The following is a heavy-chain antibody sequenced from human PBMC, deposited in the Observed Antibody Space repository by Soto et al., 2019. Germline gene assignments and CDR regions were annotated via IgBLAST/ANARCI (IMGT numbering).Heavy chain of an antibody. CDR3: ARDLTSIAVAGGEYFQH. V-gene: IGHV1-69*13. D-gene: IGHD6-19*01. CDR2: IIPIFGTA. CDR1: GGTFSSYA. J-gene: IGHJ1*01. Sequence: SVKVSCKASGGTFSSYAISWVRQALGQGLEWMGGIIPIFGTANYAQKFQGRVTITADESTSTAYMELSSLRSEDTAVYYCARDLTSIAVAGGEYFQHWGQGTLVTVSS.